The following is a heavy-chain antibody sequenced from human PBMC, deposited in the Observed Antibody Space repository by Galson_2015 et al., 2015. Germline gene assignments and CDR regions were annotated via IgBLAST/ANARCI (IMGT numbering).Heavy chain of an antibody. CDR2: TYYRSKWYN. J-gene: IGHJ4*02. D-gene: IGHD3-10*01. CDR3: ARGFRSAVDY. V-gene: IGHV6-1*01. Sequence: CAISGDSVSSNSVAWNWIRQSPSRGLGWLGRTYYRSKWYNDYAVSVQSRITINPDTSKNQFSLQLNSVTPEDTAVYYCARGFRSAVDYWGQGTLVTVSS. CDR1: GDSVSSNSVA.